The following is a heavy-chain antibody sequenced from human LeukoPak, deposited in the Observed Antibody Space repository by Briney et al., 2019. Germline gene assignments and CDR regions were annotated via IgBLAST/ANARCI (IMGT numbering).Heavy chain of an antibody. Sequence: PGGSLRLSCAASGFTFSSYWMSWVRQAPGKGLEWVANIEQDGSEKYYVDSVKGRFTISRDNAKNSLYLQMNSLRAEDTAVYYCARTYLVYYYGSGSFCYFDYWGQGTLVTVSS. CDR3: ARTYLVYYYGSGSFCYFDY. V-gene: IGHV3-7*01. D-gene: IGHD3-10*01. CDR2: IEQDGSEK. J-gene: IGHJ4*02. CDR1: GFTFSSYW.